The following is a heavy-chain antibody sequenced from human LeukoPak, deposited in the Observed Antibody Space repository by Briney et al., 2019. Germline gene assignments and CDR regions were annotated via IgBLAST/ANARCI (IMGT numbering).Heavy chain of an antibody. Sequence: ASVKVSCKASGYTFTSYYMHSVRHAPGQGLEWMGIINPSGGSTSYAQKFQGRVTMTRDTSTSTVYMELSSLRSEDTAVYYCARGLGCSGGSCYSEPFDYWGQGTLVTVSS. CDR1: GYTFTSYY. CDR2: INPSGGST. D-gene: IGHD2-15*01. CDR3: ARGLGCSGGSCYSEPFDY. J-gene: IGHJ4*02. V-gene: IGHV1-46*03.